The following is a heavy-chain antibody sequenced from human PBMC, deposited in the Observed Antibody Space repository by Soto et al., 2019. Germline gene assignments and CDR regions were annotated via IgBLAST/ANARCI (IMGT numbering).Heavy chain of an antibody. V-gene: IGHV3-33*01. Sequence: QVQLVESGGGVVQPGRSLRLSCAASGFTFSSYGMHWVRQAPGKGLEWVAVIWYDGSNKYYADSVKGRFTISRDNSKNALYLQMSSLSAEDTAVYYCARDRVGYCSGGSCYYYGMDVWGQGATVTVSS. D-gene: IGHD2-15*01. CDR2: IWYDGSNK. J-gene: IGHJ6*02. CDR1: GFTFSSYG. CDR3: ARDRVGYCSGGSCYYYGMDV.